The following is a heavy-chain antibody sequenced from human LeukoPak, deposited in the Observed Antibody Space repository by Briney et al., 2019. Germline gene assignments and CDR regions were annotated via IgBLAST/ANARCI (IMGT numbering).Heavy chain of an antibody. CDR2: ISGSGGNT. D-gene: IGHD2-2*01. J-gene: IGHJ4*02. CDR1: GITLSNYG. CDR3: ARGPAATGY. V-gene: IGHV3-23*01. Sequence: PGGSLRLSCAVSGITLSNYGMSWVRQVPGKGLEWVSGISGSGGNTYYADSVKGRFTISRDNSKNTLYLQMNSLRAEDTAVYYCARGPAATGYWGQGTLVTVSS.